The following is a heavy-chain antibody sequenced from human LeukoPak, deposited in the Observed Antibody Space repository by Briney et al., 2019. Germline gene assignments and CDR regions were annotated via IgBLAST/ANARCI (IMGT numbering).Heavy chain of an antibody. D-gene: IGHD3-22*01. V-gene: IGHV1-69*01. Sequence: GASVKVSCKASGGTLSSYAISWVRQAPGQGPEWMGGIIPIFGTANYAQKFQGRVTITADESTGTAYMELSSLRSEDTAVYYCASAVYYYDSSGYYYLDYWGQGTLVTVSS. CDR3: ASAVYYYDSSGYYYLDY. CDR1: GGTLSSYA. CDR2: IIPIFGTA. J-gene: IGHJ4*02.